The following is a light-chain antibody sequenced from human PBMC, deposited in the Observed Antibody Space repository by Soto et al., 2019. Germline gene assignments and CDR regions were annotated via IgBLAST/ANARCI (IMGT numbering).Light chain of an antibody. V-gene: IGKV3-15*01. CDR2: GAS. J-gene: IGKJ2*01. Sequence: EVVMTQSPATLSVSPGERATLSCRASQTISTNLAWYQQKPGQAPRLLIYGASTRATDIPARFSGSGSGTDFTLIISSLQSEDVAVYYCQQYNDWPPYTFGQGTKLQIK. CDR1: QTISTN. CDR3: QQYNDWPPYT.